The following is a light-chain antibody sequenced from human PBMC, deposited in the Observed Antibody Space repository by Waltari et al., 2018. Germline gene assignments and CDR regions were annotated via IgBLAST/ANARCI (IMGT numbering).Light chain of an antibody. CDR3: SSYTTTSTLLVV. CDR1: SSDIGRYNY. CDR2: DVN. J-gene: IGLJ2*01. V-gene: IGLV2-14*03. Sequence: QSALTQPASVSGSPGQSITISCTGTSSDIGRYNYVSWYQHHPDKAPKLMIFDVNNRPSAVAGRFSGSKSGNTASLTISGLQAEDEADYYYSSYTTTSTLLVVFGGGTKLTVL.